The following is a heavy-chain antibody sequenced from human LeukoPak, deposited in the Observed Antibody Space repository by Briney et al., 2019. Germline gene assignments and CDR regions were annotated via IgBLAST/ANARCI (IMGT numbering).Heavy chain of an antibody. CDR3: ARLKWGTTSWFDP. CDR1: DGSINNYY. V-gene: IGHV4-59*08. D-gene: IGHD1-1*01. Sequence: PSETLSLTSTVTDGSINNYYWNWLRQPPGKGLEWICYIYDNGSTNYNASLKSRVTMSVDTSKNQFSLKLSSVTAADTAVYYCARLKWGTTSWFDPWGQGTLVTVAS. CDR2: IYDNGST. J-gene: IGHJ5*01.